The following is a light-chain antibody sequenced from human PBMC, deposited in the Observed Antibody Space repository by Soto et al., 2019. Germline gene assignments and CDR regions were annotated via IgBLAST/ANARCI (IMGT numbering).Light chain of an antibody. CDR2: KAS. J-gene: IGKJ2*01. CDR3: QQYNNYPKT. CDR1: QSVSSW. Sequence: DIQMTQSPSTLSASVGDNITITCRASQSVSSWLAWYQQKPGKAPNLLIYKASTLETGVPSRFSGSGSGINFTLTISSLQPDDCATYYCQQYNNYPKTFGQGTKVDIK. V-gene: IGKV1-5*03.